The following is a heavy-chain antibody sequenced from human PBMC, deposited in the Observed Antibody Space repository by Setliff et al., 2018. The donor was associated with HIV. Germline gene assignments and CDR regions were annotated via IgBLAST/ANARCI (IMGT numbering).Heavy chain of an antibody. Sequence: GVLRLSCAASGFTVSNNYMTWVRQAPGKGLEWVTLIYKAGKTYYADFVKGRFTIARDDTKNTVSLQMTNLEPGDTAMYYCAKGGYGGAYYVAGYWGQGTKVTVSS. CDR1: GFTVSNNY. D-gene: IGHD5-18*01. V-gene: IGHV3-53*01. CDR2: IYKAGKT. CDR3: AKGGYGGAYYVAGY. J-gene: IGHJ4*02.